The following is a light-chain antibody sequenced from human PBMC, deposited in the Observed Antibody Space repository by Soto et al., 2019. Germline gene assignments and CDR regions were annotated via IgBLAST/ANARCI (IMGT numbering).Light chain of an antibody. CDR2: AAS. J-gene: IGKJ1*01. V-gene: IGKV1-12*01. CDR3: QQANSFPPWT. Sequence: DIQMTQAPSSVSASVGDRVTITCRASQDISSWLAWFQQKPGKAPKLLIYAASSLQSGVPSRFSGSGSGTDFTLTISSLQPEDFATYYCQQANSFPPWTFGQGTKVDIK. CDR1: QDISSW.